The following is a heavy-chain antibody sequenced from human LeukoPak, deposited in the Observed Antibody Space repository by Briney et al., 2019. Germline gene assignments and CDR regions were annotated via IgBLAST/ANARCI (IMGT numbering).Heavy chain of an antibody. V-gene: IGHV1-8*03. CDR1: GYTFTSYD. CDR3: ARGPGYGDYGWFDP. CDR2: MNPNSGNT. Sequence: ASVKVSCKASGYTFTSYDINWVRQATRQGLEWMGWMNPNSGNTGYAQRFQGRVTITRNTSISTAYMELSSLRSEDTAVYYCARGPGYGDYGWFDPWGQGTLVTVSS. D-gene: IGHD4-17*01. J-gene: IGHJ5*02.